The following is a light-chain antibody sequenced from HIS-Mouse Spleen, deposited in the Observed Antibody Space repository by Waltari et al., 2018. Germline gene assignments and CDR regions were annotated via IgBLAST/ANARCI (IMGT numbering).Light chain of an antibody. CDR2: EVS. CDR1: SSYVGVYNY. Sequence: QSALTQPASVSGSPGQSITISCTGTSSYVGVYNYVSWYQQHPGKAPKLMIYEVSNRPSGVSNRFSGSKSGNTASLTISGLQAEDEADYYCSSYTSSSTYVFGTGTKVTVL. V-gene: IGLV2-14*01. CDR3: SSYTSSSTYV. J-gene: IGLJ1*01.